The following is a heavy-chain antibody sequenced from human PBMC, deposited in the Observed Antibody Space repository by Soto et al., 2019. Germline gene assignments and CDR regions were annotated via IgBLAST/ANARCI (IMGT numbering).Heavy chain of an antibody. CDR3: ARDLGDSPPDVGTLITYYYYGMDV. CDR1: GFTFTKYA. J-gene: IGHJ6*02. CDR2: ISYDRSNK. V-gene: IGHV3-30-3*01. D-gene: IGHD5-18*01. Sequence: QVQLVESGGGVVQPGRSLRLSCAASGFTFTKYAMHWVRQAPGKGLEWVAVISYDRSNKYYADSVKGRFTISRDNFKNRVYLQMSSLRAEDTAIYYCARDLGDSPPDVGTLITYYYYGMDVWGQGTTVTVSS.